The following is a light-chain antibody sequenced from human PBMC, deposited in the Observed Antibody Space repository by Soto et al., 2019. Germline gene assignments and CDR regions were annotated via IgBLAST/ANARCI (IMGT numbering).Light chain of an antibody. CDR2: DVS. CDR1: SSDVGAYKY. CDR3: SSYTGSSTVV. Sequence: QSALTQPASVSGSPGQSITISCTGTSSDVGAYKYVSWYQQYLGKAPKLMIYDVSNRHSGVSKRFSGYKSANTASLTISGLQAEDEADYYCSSYTGSSTVVFGGRTKLTFL. V-gene: IGLV2-14*01. J-gene: IGLJ2*01.